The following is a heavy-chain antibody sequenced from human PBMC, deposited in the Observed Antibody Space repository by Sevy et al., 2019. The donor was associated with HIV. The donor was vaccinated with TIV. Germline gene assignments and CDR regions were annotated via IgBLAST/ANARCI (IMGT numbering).Heavy chain of an antibody. J-gene: IGHJ4*02. Sequence: ASVKVSCKVSGRTLTQLSIHWVRQAPGKGLEWMGTFDPEDDEKIYAQKFQGRDTMTEDTSTDTAYMELSRLRSEDTAVYYCATTKDYYESSGYPFDYWGQGTLVTVSS. CDR2: FDPEDDEK. D-gene: IGHD5-12*01. CDR1: GRTLTQLS. CDR3: ATTKDYYESSGYPFDY. V-gene: IGHV1-24*01.